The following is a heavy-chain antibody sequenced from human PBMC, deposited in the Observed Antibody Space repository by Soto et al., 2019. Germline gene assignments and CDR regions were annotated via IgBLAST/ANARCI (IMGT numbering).Heavy chain of an antibody. CDR2: VYYSGST. Sequence: PAETLSLTCSVSGFSISAYYLSWIRQPPGKGLEWIGYVYYSGSTSYTPSLKSRVIISVDTPKNQFSLRLSSVTAADTAVYYCARARYGDFYYYTMDVWGQGTTVTVSS. CDR3: ARARYGDFYYYTMDV. V-gene: IGHV4-59*12. J-gene: IGHJ6*02. CDR1: GFSISAYY. D-gene: IGHD4-17*01.